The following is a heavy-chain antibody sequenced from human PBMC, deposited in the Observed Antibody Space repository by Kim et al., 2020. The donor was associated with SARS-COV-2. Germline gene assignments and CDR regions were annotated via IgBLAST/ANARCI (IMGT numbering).Heavy chain of an antibody. CDR2: INHSGST. V-gene: IGHV4-34*01. J-gene: IGHJ4*01. Sequence: SETLSLTCAVYGGSFSGYYWSWIRQPPGKGLEWIGEINHSGSTNYNPSLKSRVTISVDTSKNQFSLKLSSVTAADTAVYYCARGLMVRGERGSDYFDYWG. CDR1: GGSFSGYY. CDR3: ARGLMVRGERGSDYFDY. D-gene: IGHD3-10*01.